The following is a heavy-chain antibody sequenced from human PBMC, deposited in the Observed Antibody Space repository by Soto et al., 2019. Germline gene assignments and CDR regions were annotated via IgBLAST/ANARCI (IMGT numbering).Heavy chain of an antibody. CDR1: GFTFSSYP. CDR2: ISYDGSNK. Sequence: QVQLEESGGGGVQPGTSLRLSCEASGFTFSSYPMYWVRQAPGKGLQWVALISYDGSNKYYADSVKSRFTISRDNSKNTRYLQMNSLTDGDTAVYYCAIGRAVRPFFDYWGQGTLLTVSS. CDR3: AIGRAVRPFFDY. D-gene: IGHD6-6*01. J-gene: IGHJ4*02. V-gene: IGHV3-30-3*01.